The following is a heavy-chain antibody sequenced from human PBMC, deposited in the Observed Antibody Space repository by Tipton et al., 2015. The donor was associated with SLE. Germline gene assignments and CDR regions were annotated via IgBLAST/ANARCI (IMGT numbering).Heavy chain of an antibody. J-gene: IGHJ3*02. V-gene: IGHV4-59*11. CDR1: GGSISTLY. CDR2: IYHSGST. D-gene: IGHD3-22*01. Sequence: SLTCTVSGGSISTLYWNWIRQPPGKGLVWIGYIYHSGSTNYNPSLKSRVTISLDTSKNQFSLKLSSVTAADTAVYYCARDSGLGTYDSSGYYSPDAFDIWGQGTMVTVSS. CDR3: ARDSGLGTYDSSGYYSPDAFDI.